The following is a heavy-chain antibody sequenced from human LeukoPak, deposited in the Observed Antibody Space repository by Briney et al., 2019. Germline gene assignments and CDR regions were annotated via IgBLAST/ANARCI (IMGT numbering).Heavy chain of an antibody. CDR2: IYHSGST. CDR3: ARVASSSWYAGDY. Sequence: PSETLSLTCTVSGGSISSYYWSWIRQPPGKGLEWIGSIYHSGSTYYNPSLKSRVTISVDTSKNQFSLKLSSVTAADTAVYYCARVASSSWYAGDYWGQGTLVTVSS. V-gene: IGHV4-38-2*02. J-gene: IGHJ4*02. D-gene: IGHD6-13*01. CDR1: GGSISSYY.